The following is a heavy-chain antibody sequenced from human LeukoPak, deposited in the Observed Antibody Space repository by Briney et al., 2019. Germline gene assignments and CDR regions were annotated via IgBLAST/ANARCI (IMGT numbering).Heavy chain of an antibody. V-gene: IGHV3-53*01. Sequence: PGGSLRLSCAASGFTVSSNYMSWVRQAPGKGLEWVSVIYSGGSTYYADSVKGRFTISRDNSKNTLYLQMNSLRAEDTAVYYCARGGVYYDFWSGYVEPFDYWAREPWSPSPQ. J-gene: IGHJ4*02. CDR3: ARGGVYYDFWSGYVEPFDY. CDR2: IYSGGST. D-gene: IGHD3-3*01. CDR1: GFTVSSNY.